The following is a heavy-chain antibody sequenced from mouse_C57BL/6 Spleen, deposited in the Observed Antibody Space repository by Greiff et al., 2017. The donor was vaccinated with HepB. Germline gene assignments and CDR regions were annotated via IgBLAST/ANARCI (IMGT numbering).Heavy chain of an antibody. CDR1: GYTFTSYW. D-gene: IGHD2-3*01. Sequence: VQLQQPGAELVMPGASVKLSCKASGYTFTSYWMHWVKQRPGQGLEWIREIDPSDSYTNYNQKFKGKSTLTVDKSSSTAYMQLSSLTSEDSAVYYCARGDGYSTWGQGTTLTVSS. J-gene: IGHJ2*01. CDR2: IDPSDSYT. CDR3: ARGDGYST. V-gene: IGHV1-69*01.